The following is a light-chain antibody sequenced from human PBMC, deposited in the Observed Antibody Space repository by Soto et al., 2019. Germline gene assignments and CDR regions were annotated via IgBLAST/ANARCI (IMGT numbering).Light chain of an antibody. CDR1: SSNIGAGYD. V-gene: IGLV1-40*01. CDR3: QSYDSSLTVV. Sequence: QTVVTQPPSVSGAPGQRVTISCTGSSSNIGAGYDVHWYQQVPGTAPKLLIYGNINRPSGVPDRFSGSKCGTSASLAITGLQADDEADYYCQSYDSSLTVVFGGGTKLTVL. J-gene: IGLJ2*01. CDR2: GNI.